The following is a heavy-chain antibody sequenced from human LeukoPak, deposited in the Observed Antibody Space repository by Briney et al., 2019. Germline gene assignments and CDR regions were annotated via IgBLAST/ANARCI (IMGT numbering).Heavy chain of an antibody. D-gene: IGHD6-6*01. Sequence: GGSLRLSCAASGFTFSSYAMSWVRQAPGKGLEWVSAISGSGGSTYYADSVKGRFTISRDNSKNTLYLQMNSLRAEDTAVYYCANLYSSSSGYYYYNGMDVWGQGTTVTVSS. CDR1: GFTFSSYA. CDR2: ISGSGGST. V-gene: IGHV3-23*01. CDR3: ANLYSSSSGYYYYNGMDV. J-gene: IGHJ6*02.